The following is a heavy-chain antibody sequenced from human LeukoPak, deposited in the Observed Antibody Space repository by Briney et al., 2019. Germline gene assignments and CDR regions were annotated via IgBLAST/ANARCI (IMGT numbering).Heavy chain of an antibody. CDR2: IYHTGST. CDR3: ASRKLGNDY. V-gene: IGHV4-38-2*02. CDR1: GYSIISDYF. D-gene: IGHD7-27*01. J-gene: IGHJ4*02. Sequence: PSETLSLTCTVSGYSIISDYFWGWIRQPPGKGLEWIGYIYHTGSTSYSPSLKSRVTISADTSQNQFSLKLSSVTAADTAVYYCASRKLGNDYWGQGTLVTVSS.